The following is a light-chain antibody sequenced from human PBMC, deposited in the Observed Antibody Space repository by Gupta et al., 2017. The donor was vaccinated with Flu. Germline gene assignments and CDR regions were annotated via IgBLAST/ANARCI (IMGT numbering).Light chain of an antibody. Sequence: DIQMTQSPSSVSASVGDRVTITCRASQGIGSWLAWYQQEPGKAPKLLISAASRLQSRVPSRFSGSGSGTDFTLTIISRQPDDFATYYCYEANTLPRAFGHGTKVEIK. CDR1: QGIGSW. J-gene: IGKJ1*01. V-gene: IGKV1-12*01. CDR3: YEANTLPRA. CDR2: AAS.